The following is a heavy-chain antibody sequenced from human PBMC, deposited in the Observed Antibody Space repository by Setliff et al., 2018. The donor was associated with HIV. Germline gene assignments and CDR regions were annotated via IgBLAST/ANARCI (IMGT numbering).Heavy chain of an antibody. J-gene: IGHJ6*03. V-gene: IGHV1-69*13. Sequence: SVKVSCKASGDTFNSYAISWVRQAPGQGLEWMGGVIPIFGTANYAQKFQGRVTITADESTSTAYMELSSLGSEDTAVYYCAKGGYYDSTGYYYYYFYYLDEWGKGTTVTVSS. CDR3: AKGGYYDSTGYYYYYFYYLDE. CDR1: GDTFNSYA. D-gene: IGHD3-22*01. CDR2: VIPIFGTA.